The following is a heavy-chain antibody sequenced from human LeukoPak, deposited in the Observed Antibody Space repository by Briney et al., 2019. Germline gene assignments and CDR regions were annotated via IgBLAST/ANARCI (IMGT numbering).Heavy chain of an antibody. J-gene: IGHJ4*02. CDR1: GFTFSSYA. CDR3: ANLPVRDYGGTSVDY. V-gene: IGHV3-23*01. D-gene: IGHD4-17*01. Sequence: PGGSLRLSCAASGFTFSSYAMSWVRQAPGKGLEWVSAISGSGGSTYYADSVKGRFTISRDNSKNTLYLQMNSLRAEDTAVYYCANLPVRDYGGTSVDYGAQGPLAPVSS. CDR2: ISGSGGST.